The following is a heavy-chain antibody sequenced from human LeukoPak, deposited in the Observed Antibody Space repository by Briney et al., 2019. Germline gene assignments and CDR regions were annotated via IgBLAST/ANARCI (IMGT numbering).Heavy chain of an antibody. CDR1: GFTFSSYE. CDR3: WKGYSSSWSPSDFDY. Sequence: GGSLRLSCAASGFTFSSYEMNWVRQAPGKGLEWVSYISSSGSTIYYADSVKGRFTISRDNAKNSLYLQMNSLRAEDTAVYYCWKGYSSSWSPSDFDYWGQGTLVTVSS. D-gene: IGHD6-13*01. V-gene: IGHV3-48*03. CDR2: ISSSGSTI. J-gene: IGHJ4*02.